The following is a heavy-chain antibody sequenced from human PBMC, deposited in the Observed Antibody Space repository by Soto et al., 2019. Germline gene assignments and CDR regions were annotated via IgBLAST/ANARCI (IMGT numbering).Heavy chain of an antibody. CDR2: IKRYTEGGTT. V-gene: IGHV3-15*01. Sequence: EVQLVESGGGLVKPGGSLRLSCAAAGFTFSNTWMWWVRQAPRRMEWVGRIKRYTEGGTTGYAAPVKDRFTISRDDSKDTLYLQMNSLKTEDTAVYYCTTDGEGGPAHWGQGTLVAVSS. J-gene: IGHJ4*02. CDR1: GFTFSNTW. D-gene: IGHD2-15*01. CDR3: TTDGEGGPAH.